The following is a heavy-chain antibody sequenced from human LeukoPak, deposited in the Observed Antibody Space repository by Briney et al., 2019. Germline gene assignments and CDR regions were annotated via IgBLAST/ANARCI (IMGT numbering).Heavy chain of an antibody. D-gene: IGHD3-10*02. CDR2: ISRSGGST. V-gene: IGHV3-23*01. CDR3: AELGITMIGGV. Sequence: PGGSLRLSCAASGLTFSSYAMTWVRQAPGKGLEWVSAISRSGGSTNYADSVKGRFTISRDNAKNSLYLQMNSLRAEDTAVYYCAELGITMIGGVWGKGTTVTISS. J-gene: IGHJ6*04. CDR1: GLTFSSYA.